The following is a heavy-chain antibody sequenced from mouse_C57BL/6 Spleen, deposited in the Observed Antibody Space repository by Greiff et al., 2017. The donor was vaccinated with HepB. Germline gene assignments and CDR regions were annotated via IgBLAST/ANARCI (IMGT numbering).Heavy chain of an antibody. Sequence: QVQLQQPGAELVMPGASVKLSCEASGYTFTSYWMHWVKQRPGQGLEWIGEIDPSDSYTNYNQKFKGKSTLTVDKSSSTAYMQLSSLTSEDSAVYYCARRGLTSWFAYWGQGTLVTVSA. V-gene: IGHV1-69*01. CDR2: IDPSDSYT. CDR3: ARRGLTSWFAY. CDR1: GYTFTSYW. D-gene: IGHD4-1*01. J-gene: IGHJ3*01.